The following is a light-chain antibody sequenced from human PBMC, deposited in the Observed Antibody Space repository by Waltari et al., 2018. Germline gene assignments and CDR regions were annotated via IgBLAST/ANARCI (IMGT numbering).Light chain of an antibody. CDR1: TNDIGSYDY. J-gene: IGLJ2*01. CDR2: EVS. CDR3: SSYVASRIV. V-gene: IGLV2-8*01. Sequence: QSALTQPPSASGSPGQSVTLSCTGTTNDIGSYDYFSWYQHHPGKAPKLIIYEVSNPPSGVSKRFSGSKSGSTASLTVSALQVEDEAIYYCSSYVASRIVFGGGTRLTVL.